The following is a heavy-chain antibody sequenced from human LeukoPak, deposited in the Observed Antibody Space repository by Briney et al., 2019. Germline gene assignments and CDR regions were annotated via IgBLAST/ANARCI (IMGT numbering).Heavy chain of an antibody. CDR3: ARETRGDAFDI. Sequence: SETLSLTCTVSGGSISSYYWSWVRQPPGKGLEWIGYIYYSGSTNYNPSLKSRVTMSVDTSKNQFSLKLSSVTAADTAVYYCARETRGDAFDIWGQGTMVTVSS. CDR2: IYYSGST. V-gene: IGHV4-59*12. CDR1: GGSISSYY. J-gene: IGHJ3*02.